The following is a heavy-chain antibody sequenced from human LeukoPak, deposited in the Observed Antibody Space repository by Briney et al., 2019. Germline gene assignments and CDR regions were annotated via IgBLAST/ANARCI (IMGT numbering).Heavy chain of an antibody. D-gene: IGHD2-2*01. V-gene: IGHV4-61*02. CDR1: GGSITSGTYY. CDR2: VYSSGRT. J-gene: IGHJ5*02. CDR3: ARAPWLAVPSRWFDP. Sequence: SETLSLTCTVSGGSITSGTYYWSWIRQPAGKGLEWIGRVYSSGRTNYNPSLKSRGTISVDTSKNQFSLELSSVTAADTAVYYCARAPWLAVPSRWFDPWGQGTLVTVSS.